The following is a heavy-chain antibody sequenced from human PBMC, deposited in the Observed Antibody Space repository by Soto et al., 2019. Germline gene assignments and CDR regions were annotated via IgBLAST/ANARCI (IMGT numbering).Heavy chain of an antibody. Sequence: GASVKVSCKASGYTFTSYDINWVRQATGQGLERMGWMNPNSGNTGYAQKFQGRVTMTRNTSISTAYMELSSLRSEDTAVYYCARGQTKRKIFGVVISPRWFDPWGQGTLVTVSS. CDR2: MNPNSGNT. D-gene: IGHD3-3*01. V-gene: IGHV1-8*01. CDR1: GYTFTSYD. J-gene: IGHJ5*02. CDR3: ARGQTKRKIFGVVISPRWFDP.